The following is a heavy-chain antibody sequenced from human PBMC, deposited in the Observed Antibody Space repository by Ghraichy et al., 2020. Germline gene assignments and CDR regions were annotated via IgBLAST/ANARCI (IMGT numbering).Heavy chain of an antibody. CDR3: ASGANYYDSSGSNDY. V-gene: IGHV4-34*01. CDR1: GGSFSGYY. J-gene: IGHJ4*02. CDR2: INHSGST. Sequence: SETLSLTCAVYGGSFSGYYWSWIRQPPGKGLEWIGEINHSGSTNYNPSLKSRVTISVDTSKNQFSLKLSSVTAADTAVYYCASGANYYDSSGSNDYWGQGTLVTVSS. D-gene: IGHD3-22*01.